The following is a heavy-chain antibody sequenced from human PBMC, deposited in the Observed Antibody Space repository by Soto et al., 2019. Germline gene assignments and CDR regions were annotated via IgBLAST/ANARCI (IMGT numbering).Heavy chain of an antibody. CDR1: GFTFSSYA. CDR2: ISGSGGST. J-gene: IGHJ6*03. D-gene: IGHD1-1*01. Sequence: GGSLRLSCAASGFTFSSYAMSWVRQAPGKGLEWVSAISGSGGSTYYADSVKGRFTISRDNSKNTLYLQMNSLRAEDTAVYYCAKGAGTLRYYYYYMDVWGKGTTVTVSS. V-gene: IGHV3-23*01. CDR3: AKGAGTLRYYYYYMDV.